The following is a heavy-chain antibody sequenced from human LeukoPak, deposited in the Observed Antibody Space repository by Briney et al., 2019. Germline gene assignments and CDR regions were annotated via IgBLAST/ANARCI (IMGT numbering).Heavy chain of an antibody. V-gene: IGHV3-11*01. CDR3: ARSNSYGYVRTMDV. CDR1: GFTFSDYY. J-gene: IGHJ6*02. D-gene: IGHD5-18*01. CDR2: ITTSGSTI. Sequence: AGGSLRLSCVASGFTFSDYYMNWIRQAPGKGLEWVSYITTSGSTIYYIDSVKGRFTISRDNAKNSLYLQMNSLRAEDTAVYYCARSNSYGYVRTMDVWGQGTTVTVSS.